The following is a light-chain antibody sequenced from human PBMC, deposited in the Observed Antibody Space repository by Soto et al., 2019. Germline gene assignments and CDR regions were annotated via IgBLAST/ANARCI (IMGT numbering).Light chain of an antibody. J-gene: IGKJ5*01. CDR1: QDISDV. Sequence: DIQMTHSPSALSASVGDRVTITCQASQDISDVLNWYQQQPGKAPKVLIYDASKLQTGVPSRFSGRGSGKDFTFTISSLQPDDSGTYYCQQFYDLPITFGQGTRLEIK. V-gene: IGKV1-33*01. CDR3: QQFYDLPIT. CDR2: DAS.